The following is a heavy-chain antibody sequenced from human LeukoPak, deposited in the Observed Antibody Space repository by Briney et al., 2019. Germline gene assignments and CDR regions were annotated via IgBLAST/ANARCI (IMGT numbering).Heavy chain of an antibody. J-gene: IGHJ4*02. Sequence: GRSLRLSCAASGFTFSSYGMHWVRQAPGKGLEWVAVIWYDGSDKYYADSVKGRFTISRDNSKNTLYLQMNSLRAEDTAVYYCAKDRYYDSSGYYDYWGQGTLVTVSS. CDR3: AKDRYYDSSGYYDY. CDR2: IWYDGSDK. D-gene: IGHD3-22*01. V-gene: IGHV3-33*06. CDR1: GFTFSSYG.